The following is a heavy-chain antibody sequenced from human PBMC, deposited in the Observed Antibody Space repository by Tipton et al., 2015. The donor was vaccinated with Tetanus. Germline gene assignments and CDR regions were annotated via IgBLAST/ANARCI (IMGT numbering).Heavy chain of an antibody. J-gene: IGHJ4*02. D-gene: IGHD3-16*02. CDR2: INYYGTT. CDR1: RGSISRDIYN. Sequence: TLSLTCTVSRGSISRDIYNWGWVRQPPRRGLQWIGNINYYGTTYYSPSLKSRVTMSLDTPKNQFSLKLTSATAADTAIYYCVRSYVGSYPYWGQGILVTVSS. CDR3: VRSYVGSYPY. V-gene: IGHV4-39*01.